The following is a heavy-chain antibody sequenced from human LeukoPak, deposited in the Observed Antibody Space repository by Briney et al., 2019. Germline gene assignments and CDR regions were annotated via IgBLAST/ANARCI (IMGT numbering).Heavy chain of an antibody. CDR3: ARDLAYSRLDY. CDR1: GLTFSSSW. Sequence: GESLRLSCAVSGLTFSSSWMDWVRQAPGKGLEWVASINPEGSEKYSADSVKGRFTISRDNAKNSLYLQMDSLRVEDTAFYYCARDLAYSRLDYWGQGMLVTVSS. CDR2: INPEGSEK. D-gene: IGHD5-18*01. V-gene: IGHV3-7*01. J-gene: IGHJ4*02.